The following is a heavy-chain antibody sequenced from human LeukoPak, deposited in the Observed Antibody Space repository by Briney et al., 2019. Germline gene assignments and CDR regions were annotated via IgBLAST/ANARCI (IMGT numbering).Heavy chain of an antibody. V-gene: IGHV1-2*02. Sequence: GASVKVSCKASGYTFTGYHIHWVRQAPVQGLEWMGWLDPNSGGTNYPQKFQGRVTMTRATSINTAYMELNRLRSDDTAVYYCARDGGQHLGVLNYWGQGTLVTVSS. D-gene: IGHD2-2*01. CDR3: ARDGGQHLGVLNY. J-gene: IGHJ4*02. CDR1: GYTFTGYH. CDR2: LDPNSGGT.